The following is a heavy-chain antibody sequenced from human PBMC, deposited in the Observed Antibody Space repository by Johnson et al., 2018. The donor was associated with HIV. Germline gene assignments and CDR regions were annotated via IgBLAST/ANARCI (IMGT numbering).Heavy chain of an antibody. CDR2: IYSGGNT. CDR1: GITVSSSY. J-gene: IGHJ3*02. Sequence: VQLVESGGGVVRPGRSLSLSCAASGITVSSSYMSWVRQAPGKGLEWVSVIYSGGNTYYADSVRGRFTISRDNSKNTLYLQMNSLRVEDTAVYYCARAYNYPIWGQGTMLTVSS. CDR3: ARAYNYPI. V-gene: IGHV3-66*01. D-gene: IGHD1-1*01.